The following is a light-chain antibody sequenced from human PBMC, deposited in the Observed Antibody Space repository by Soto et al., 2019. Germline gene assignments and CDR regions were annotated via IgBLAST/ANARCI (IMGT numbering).Light chain of an antibody. Sequence: DIQMTQSPSTLSASVGDRVTITCRASQSISNWLAWYQQKPGKAPKLLIYKASNLESGVPSRWSGSASGIEFTLTIRSLQPDDFATYSCQQYNSYSGTFGQGTKLEIK. V-gene: IGKV1-5*03. CDR3: QQYNSYSGT. CDR2: KAS. CDR1: QSISNW. J-gene: IGKJ2*02.